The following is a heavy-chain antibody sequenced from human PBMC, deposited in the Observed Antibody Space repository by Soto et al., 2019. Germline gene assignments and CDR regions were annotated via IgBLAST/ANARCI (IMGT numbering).Heavy chain of an antibody. CDR2: INPILSMS. V-gene: IGHV1-69*02. J-gene: IGHJ4*02. Sequence: QVQLVQSGAEVKKPGSSVRVSCKASGDTFTFYSINWVRQAPGLGLEWMGRINPILSMSNYAQRFQGRVTMTADKXTSTASMELSSLRSEDTAMYYCASSYGSGYRAFDSWGQGALVTVSS. D-gene: IGHD3-10*01. CDR3: ASSYGSGYRAFDS. CDR1: GDTFTFYS.